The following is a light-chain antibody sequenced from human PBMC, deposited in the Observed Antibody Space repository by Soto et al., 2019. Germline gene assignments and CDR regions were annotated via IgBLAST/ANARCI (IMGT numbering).Light chain of an antibody. CDR2: AAS. V-gene: IGKV1-27*01. J-gene: IGKJ1*01. Sequence: DIQMTQSPSSLSASVGDRVTITCRASQGISNYLAWYQQKPGKVPKLLIYAASNLQSGVPSRFSGSGSGTDFTLTISSQQPEDVATYYCQKYNSASWTFGQGTKVEIK. CDR3: QKYNSASWT. CDR1: QGISNY.